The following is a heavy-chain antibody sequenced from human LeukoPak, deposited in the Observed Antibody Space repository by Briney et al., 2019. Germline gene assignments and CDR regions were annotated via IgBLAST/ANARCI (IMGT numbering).Heavy chain of an antibody. CDR2: IYHSGST. CDR1: GYSISSGYY. D-gene: IGHD3-10*01. J-gene: IGHJ5*02. CDR3: ARGRYYGSGSPKSNWFDP. V-gene: IGHV4-38-2*01. Sequence: SETLSLTCAVSGYSISSGYYWGWIRQPPGKGLEWIGSIYHSGSTYYNPSLKRRVTISVDTSKNQFSLKLSSVTAADTAVYYCARGRYYGSGSPKSNWFDPWGQGTLVTVSS.